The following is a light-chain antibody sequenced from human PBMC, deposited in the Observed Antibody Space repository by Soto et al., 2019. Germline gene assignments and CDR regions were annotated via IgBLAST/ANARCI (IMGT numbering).Light chain of an antibody. J-gene: IGKJ5*01. CDR2: HTS. V-gene: IGKV3-11*01. CDR1: QTVNSR. CDR3: QQRSNWL. Sequence: EIVLTQSPATLSSSPGERATLSCRASQTVNSRLAWYQHKPGQAPRLLICHTSNRATGIPARFSGSGSGTDFTLTISSLEPEDFAVYYCQQRSNWLFGQGTRLEIK.